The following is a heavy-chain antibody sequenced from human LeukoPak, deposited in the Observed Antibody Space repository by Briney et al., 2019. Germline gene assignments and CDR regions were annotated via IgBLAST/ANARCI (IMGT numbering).Heavy chain of an antibody. Sequence: GGSLRLSCAASGFIFSSYGMSWVRQAPGKGLEWVSAISGSGGSTYYADSVKGRFTISRDNSKNTLYLQMNSLRAEDAAVYYCANLPRQQLVPYYFDYWGQGTLVTVSS. CDR2: ISGSGGST. V-gene: IGHV3-23*01. J-gene: IGHJ4*02. CDR3: ANLPRQQLVPYYFDY. D-gene: IGHD6-13*01. CDR1: GFIFSSYG.